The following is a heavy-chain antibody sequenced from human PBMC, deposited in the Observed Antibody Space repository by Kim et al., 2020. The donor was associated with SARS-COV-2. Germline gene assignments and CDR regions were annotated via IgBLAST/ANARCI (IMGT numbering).Heavy chain of an antibody. Sequence: ASVKVSCKTSGYTFLSYGVSWVRQAPGQGLEWMAWISAYSGNTNYAQKLQDRVSLTLDTSTSTAYMELRSLRSDDTAVYYCARGVHGSGGIPFNWFDPGARERWSPSPQ. CDR2: ISAYSGNT. CDR3: ARGVHGSGGIPFNWFDP. J-gene: IGHJ5*02. D-gene: IGHD3-10*01. CDR1: GYTFLSYG. V-gene: IGHV1-18*04.